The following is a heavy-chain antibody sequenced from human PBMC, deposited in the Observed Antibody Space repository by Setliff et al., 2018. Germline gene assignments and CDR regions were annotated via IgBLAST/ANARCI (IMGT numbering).Heavy chain of an antibody. CDR1: GGSISSYY. J-gene: IGHJ6*03. CDR2: IYIGGSA. CDR3: AREQWLAPPGYYYMDV. D-gene: IGHD6-19*01. V-gene: IGHV4-4*07. Sequence: PSETLSLTCTVSGGSISSYYWSWIRQPAGKGLEWIGHIYIGGSANYNPSLKSRVTMSIDTPKNQFSLKLNSVTAADMAVYYCAREQWLAPPGYYYMDVWAKGTTVTVSS.